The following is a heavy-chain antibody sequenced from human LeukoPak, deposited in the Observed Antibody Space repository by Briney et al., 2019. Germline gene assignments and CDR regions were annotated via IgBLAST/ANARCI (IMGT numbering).Heavy chain of an antibody. Sequence: ASVKVSCKASGYTFTGYYMHWVRQAPGQGLEWMGWINPNSGDTKYAQKFQGRVTMTRDTSISTDYMELSRLRSDDTAVYYCATQRGSYLWGTDFDYWGQGTLVTVSS. D-gene: IGHD3-16*01. CDR1: GYTFTGYY. CDR2: INPNSGDT. J-gene: IGHJ4*02. CDR3: ATQRGSYLWGTDFDY. V-gene: IGHV1-2*02.